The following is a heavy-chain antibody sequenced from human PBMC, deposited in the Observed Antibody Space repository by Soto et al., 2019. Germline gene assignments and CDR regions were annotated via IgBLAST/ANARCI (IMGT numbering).Heavy chain of an antibody. D-gene: IGHD4-17*01. Sequence: EVQLVESGGGLVQPGGSLRLSCVASGFTLSSYEINWVRQAPGKGLEWLSYIDTSGSTIYYADSVKGRFTISRDNAKNSLYLQMNSLRAEDTAVYFCARDDCGGDSVYWYSDLWGRGTLVTVSS. J-gene: IGHJ2*01. CDR3: ARDDCGGDSVYWYSDL. V-gene: IGHV3-48*03. CDR1: GFTLSSYE. CDR2: IDTSGSTI.